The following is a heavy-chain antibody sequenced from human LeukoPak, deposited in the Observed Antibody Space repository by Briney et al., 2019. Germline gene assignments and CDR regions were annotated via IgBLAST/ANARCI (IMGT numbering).Heavy chain of an antibody. V-gene: IGHV4-59*08. J-gene: IGHJ6*02. CDR3: ARRGYSYGYRDYYYGMDV. CDR2: IYYSGST. CDR1: GGSISSYY. Sequence: PSETLSLTCTVSGGSISSYYWSWIRQPPGKGLEWIGYIYYSGSTNYNPSLKSRVTISVDTSKNQFSLKLSSVTAADTAVYYCARRGYSYGYRDYYYGMDVLGQGTTVTGSS. D-gene: IGHD5-18*01.